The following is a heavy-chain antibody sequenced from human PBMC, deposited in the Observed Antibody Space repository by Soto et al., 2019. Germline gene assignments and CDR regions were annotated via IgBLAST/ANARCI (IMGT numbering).Heavy chain of an antibody. Sequence: SETLSLTCAVYGGSFSGYYWSWIRQPPGKGLEWIGEINHSGSTNYNPSLKSRVTISVDTSKNQFSLKLSSVTAADTAVYYCARGPLNYYDSSGYYGYYYYGMDVWGQGTTVTAP. J-gene: IGHJ6*02. V-gene: IGHV4-34*01. CDR3: ARGPLNYYDSSGYYGYYYYGMDV. CDR2: INHSGST. D-gene: IGHD3-22*01. CDR1: GGSFSGYY.